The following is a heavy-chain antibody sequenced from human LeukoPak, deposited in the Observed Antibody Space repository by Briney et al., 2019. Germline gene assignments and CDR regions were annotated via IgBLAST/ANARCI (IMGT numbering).Heavy chain of an antibody. CDR2: INHSGST. CDR1: GVSFSGYY. V-gene: IGHV4-34*01. CDR3: ARSGGNWFDP. J-gene: IGHJ5*02. D-gene: IGHD3-10*01. Sequence: SETLSLTCAVYGVSFSGYYWSWIRQPPGKGLEWIGEINHSGSTNYNPSLKSRVTISVDTSKNQFSLKLSSVTAADTAVYYCARSGGNWFDPWGQGTLVTVSS.